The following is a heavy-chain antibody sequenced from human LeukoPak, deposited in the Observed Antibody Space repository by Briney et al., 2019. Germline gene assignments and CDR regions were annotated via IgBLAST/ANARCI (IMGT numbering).Heavy chain of an antibody. CDR3: ARSYCSSPRCYLDY. CDR1: GGSFSGYY. CDR2: INHSGST. J-gene: IGHJ4*02. V-gene: IGHV4-34*01. D-gene: IGHD2-2*01. Sequence: PSETLSLTCAVYGGSFSGYYWSWIRQPPGKGLEGIGEINHSGSTNYNPSLKSRVTISVDTSKNQFSLKLSSVTAADTAVYYCARSYCSSPRCYLDYWGQGPLVTVSS.